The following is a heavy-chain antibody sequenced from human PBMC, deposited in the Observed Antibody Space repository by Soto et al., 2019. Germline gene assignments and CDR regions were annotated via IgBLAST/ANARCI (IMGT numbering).Heavy chain of an antibody. V-gene: IGHV3-23*01. CDR3: AKGGLYYDFWSGYSKSHYYYSYMDV. Sequence: GGSLRLSCAASAFTFSSYAMSWVRQAPGKGLEWVSAISGSGGSTYYADSVKGRFTISRDNSKNTLYLQMNSLRAGDTAVYYCAKGGLYYDFWSGYSKSHYYYSYMDVRGKGTRVTVSS. J-gene: IGHJ6*03. CDR2: ISGSGGST. CDR1: AFTFSSYA. D-gene: IGHD3-3*01.